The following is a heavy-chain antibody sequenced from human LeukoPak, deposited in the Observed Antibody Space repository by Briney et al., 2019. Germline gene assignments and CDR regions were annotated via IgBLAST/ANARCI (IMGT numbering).Heavy chain of an antibody. Sequence: PETLSLTCTVSGGSISSSSYYWGWIRQPPGKGLEWIGSIYYSGSTYYNPSLKSRVTISVDTSKNQFSLKLSSVTAADTAVYYCARAKWELLKYNWFDPWGQGTLVTVSS. J-gene: IGHJ5*02. V-gene: IGHV4-39*07. CDR3: ARAKWELLKYNWFDP. CDR1: GGSISSSSYY. D-gene: IGHD1-26*01. CDR2: IYYSGST.